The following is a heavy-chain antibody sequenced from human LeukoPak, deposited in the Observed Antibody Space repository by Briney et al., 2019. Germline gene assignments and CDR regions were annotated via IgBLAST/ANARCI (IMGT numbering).Heavy chain of an antibody. D-gene: IGHD6-6*01. J-gene: IGHJ4*02. V-gene: IGHV1-18*01. CDR3: ARDPVYSSSPFDY. CDR1: GYTFTSYG. Sequence: ASVKVSCKASGYTFTSYGISWVRQAPGQGLEWMGWISAYNGNTNYAQKLQGRVTMTTDTSTSTAYTELRSLRSDDTAVYYCARDPVYSSSPFDYWGQGTLVTVSS. CDR2: ISAYNGNT.